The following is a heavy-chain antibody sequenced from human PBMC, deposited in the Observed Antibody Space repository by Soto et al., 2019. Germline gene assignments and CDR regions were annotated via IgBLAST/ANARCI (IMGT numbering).Heavy chain of an antibody. CDR2: IALTSSTI. CDR3: ARDLKGDPYYVMDV. V-gene: IGHV3-48*02. J-gene: IGHJ6*02. D-gene: IGHD3-16*01. Sequence: PGGSLRLSCAASGFSLSDNAMNWVRQAPGKGLEWISYIALTSSTIYYADSVKGRFTISRDNAQNSVFLQMNSLRDDDTAVYFCARDLKGDPYYVMDVWGQGITVTVSS. CDR1: GFSLSDNA.